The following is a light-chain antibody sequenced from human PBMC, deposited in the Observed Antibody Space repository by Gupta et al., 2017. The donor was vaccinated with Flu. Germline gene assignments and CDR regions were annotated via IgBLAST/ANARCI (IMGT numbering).Light chain of an antibody. CDR2: EVS. V-gene: IGLV2-14*01. CDR1: TRDVGDFHY. J-gene: IGLJ3*02. Sequence: QSALPPPASGSASPGPSIAISCTRPTRDVGDFHYLSWYQQHPGEAPQLIIYEVSNRPSGVSNSFSGSKYGNTASLTITGLQAEDEADYYCSSYRTSSTRWVFGGGTKLTVL. CDR3: SSYRTSSTRWV.